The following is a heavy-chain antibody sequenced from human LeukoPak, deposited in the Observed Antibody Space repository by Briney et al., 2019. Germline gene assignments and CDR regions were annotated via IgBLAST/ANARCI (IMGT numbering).Heavy chain of an antibody. CDR1: AFAFSSYA. CDR2: ISGSGGST. Sequence: GGSLRLSCAASAFAFSSYAMSWVRQAPGKGLEWVSAISGSGGSTYYADSAKGRFTISRDNSKNTLYLQMNSLRAEDTAVYYCAKAKVRSAGRHYYYMDVWGKGNTVTVSS. CDR3: AKAKVRSAGRHYYYMDV. J-gene: IGHJ6*03. V-gene: IGHV3-23*01. D-gene: IGHD6-25*01.